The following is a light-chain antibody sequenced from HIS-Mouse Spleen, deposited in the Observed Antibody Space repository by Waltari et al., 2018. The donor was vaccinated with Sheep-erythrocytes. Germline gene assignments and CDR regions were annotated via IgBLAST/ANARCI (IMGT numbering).Light chain of an antibody. J-gene: IGLJ2*01. CDR1: KLGDKY. CDR3: QAWDSSTAVV. Sequence: SYELTQPPSVSVSPGQTASITCSGAKLGDKYACWYQQKPGQSPVLVIYQDSKRSSGIPERFSGSNSGNTATLTISGTQAMDEADYYCQAWDSSTAVVFGGGTKLTVL. V-gene: IGLV3-1*01. CDR2: QDS.